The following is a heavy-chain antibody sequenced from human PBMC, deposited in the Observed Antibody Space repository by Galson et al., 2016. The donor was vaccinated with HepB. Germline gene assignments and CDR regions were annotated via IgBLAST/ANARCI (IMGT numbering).Heavy chain of an antibody. CDR1: GFTFRSIT. CDR2: ISPDGSEG. CDR3: AKDNAAWLDDY. J-gene: IGHJ4*02. Sequence: SLRLSCAASGFTFRSITMHWVRQAPGRGLEWLSAISPDGSEGYYADSVKGRFTISRDNSKNTLYLQMNSLRTEDAAMYYCAKDNAAWLDDYWGQGSLVTVSS. D-gene: IGHD5-12*01. V-gene: IGHV3-30*04.